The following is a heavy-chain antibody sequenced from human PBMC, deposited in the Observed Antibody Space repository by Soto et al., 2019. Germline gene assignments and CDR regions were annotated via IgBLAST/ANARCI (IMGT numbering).Heavy chain of an antibody. CDR1: GFTFSSYS. CDR3: AKDISFGYYRSYRSTDY. J-gene: IGHJ4*02. Sequence: GGSLRLSCAASGFTFSSYSMNWVRQAPGKGLEWVSSISSSSSYIYYADSVKGRFTISRDNSKNTLYLQMNSLRAEDTALYYCAKDISFGYYRSYRSTDYWGLGILGTVSS. D-gene: IGHD2-15*01. CDR2: ISSSSSYI. V-gene: IGHV3-21*04.